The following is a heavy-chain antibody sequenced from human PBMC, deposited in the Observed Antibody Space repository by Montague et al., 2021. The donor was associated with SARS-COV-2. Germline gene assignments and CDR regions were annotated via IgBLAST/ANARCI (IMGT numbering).Heavy chain of an antibody. Sequence: SLRLSCAASGFTFSSYAMHWVRQAPGKGLEWVAVISYDGSNKYYVDSVKGRFTISRDNSKNTLYLQMNSLRAEDTAVYYCAREGLGNYYDSSGYYPFDYGGQGTLVTVSS. V-gene: IGHV3-30*04. J-gene: IGHJ4*02. CDR2: ISYDGSNK. D-gene: IGHD3-22*01. CDR1: GFTFSSYA. CDR3: AREGLGNYYDSSGYYPFDY.